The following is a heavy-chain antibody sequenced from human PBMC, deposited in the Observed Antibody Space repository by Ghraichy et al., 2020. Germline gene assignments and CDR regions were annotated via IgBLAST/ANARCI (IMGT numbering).Heavy chain of an antibody. Sequence: GGSLRLSCAASGFTFNSFAMSWVRQAPGKGLEWVSAINPSGGDTYYADSVKGRFTISRDNSRNTLCLQMNSLRAEDTAVYYCAKYDFWSGYYTFDYWGQGTLVTVSS. CDR2: INPSGGDT. D-gene: IGHD3-3*01. CDR1: GFTFNSFA. CDR3: AKYDFWSGYYTFDY. V-gene: IGHV3-23*01. J-gene: IGHJ4*02.